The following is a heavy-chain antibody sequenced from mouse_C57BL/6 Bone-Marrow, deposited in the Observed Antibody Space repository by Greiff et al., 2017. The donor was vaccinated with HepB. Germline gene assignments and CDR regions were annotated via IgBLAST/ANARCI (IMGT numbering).Heavy chain of an antibody. V-gene: IGHV14-4*01. J-gene: IGHJ4*01. CDR3: TEWYYAMDY. CDR1: GFNFKDDY. Sequence: EVQLQQPGAELVRPGASVKLSCTASGFNFKDDYMHWVKQRPEQGLEWIGWIDPENGETEYASKFQGKATITADTSSNTAYLQRSSLTSEDTAVYDCTEWYYAMDYWGQGPSVTVAS. CDR2: IDPENGET.